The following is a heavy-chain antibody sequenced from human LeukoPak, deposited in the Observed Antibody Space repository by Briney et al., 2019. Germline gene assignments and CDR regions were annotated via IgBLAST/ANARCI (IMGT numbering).Heavy chain of an antibody. CDR1: GFTFSNYV. J-gene: IGHJ4*02. D-gene: IGHD6-13*01. V-gene: IGHV3-23*01. CDR3: AKVPAAGHY. Sequence: GGSLRLSCAASGFTFSNYVVSWVRQAPGKGLEWVSAISGSGGITYYADSVKGRFTISRDNSKNPVYLQMNSLRAEDTAVYSCAKVPAAGHYWGQGTLVTVSS. CDR2: ISGSGGIT.